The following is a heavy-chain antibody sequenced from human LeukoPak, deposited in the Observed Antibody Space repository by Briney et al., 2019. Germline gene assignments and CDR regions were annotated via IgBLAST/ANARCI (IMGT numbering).Heavy chain of an antibody. D-gene: IGHD6-19*01. CDR3: ARQRGSGCLDY. CDR1: GTTFSSYA. CDR2: IKQDGSET. Sequence: QPGGSLRLSCAASGTTFSSYAMSWVRQAPGKGLEWVANIKQDGSETYYVDSVKGRFTISRDNAKNSLSLQMNSLRAEDTAVYYCARQRGSGCLDYWGQGTLVTVSS. V-gene: IGHV3-7*01. J-gene: IGHJ4*02.